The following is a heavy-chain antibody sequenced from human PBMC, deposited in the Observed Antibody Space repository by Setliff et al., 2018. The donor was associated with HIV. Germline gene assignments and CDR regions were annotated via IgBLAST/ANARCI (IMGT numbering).Heavy chain of an antibody. D-gene: IGHD3-9*01. CDR2: INHSGST. V-gene: IGHV4-34*01. Sequence: SETLSLTCAVYGGSFSGYYWFWIRQPPGKGLEWIGEINHSGSTYYNPSLKSRVTFSLDTSKNQFSLRLSSVTAADTAVYYCSKILNLYNYMDAWGKGTSVTVSS. CDR3: SKILNLYNYMDA. J-gene: IGHJ6*03. CDR1: GGSFSGYY.